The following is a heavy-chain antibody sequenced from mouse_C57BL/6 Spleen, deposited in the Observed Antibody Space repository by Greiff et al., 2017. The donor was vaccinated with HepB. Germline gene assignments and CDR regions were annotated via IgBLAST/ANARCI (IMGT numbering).Heavy chain of an antibody. V-gene: IGHV5-4*01. Sequence: EVKVEESGGGLVKPGGSLKLSCAASGFTFSSYAMSWVRQTPEKRLEWVATISDGGSYTYYPDNVKGRFTISRDNAKNNLYLQMSHLKSEDTAMYYCAREYYYGSSYRYFDVWGTGTTVTVSS. D-gene: IGHD1-1*01. J-gene: IGHJ1*03. CDR2: ISDGGSYT. CDR1: GFTFSSYA. CDR3: AREYYYGSSYRYFDV.